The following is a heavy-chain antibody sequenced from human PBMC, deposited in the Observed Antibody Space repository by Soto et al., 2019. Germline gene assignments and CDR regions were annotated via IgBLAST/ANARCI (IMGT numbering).Heavy chain of an antibody. J-gene: IGHJ4*02. Sequence: GGSLRLSCSASGFTFNTFAMHWVRQTPGKGLEVVSAISSNGGNTYYADSVKGRFAISRDNSKNTLYLQMYSLRPEDTALYYCVKEGYMRSDWYGQFDCWGQGTLVTVSS. D-gene: IGHD6-19*01. V-gene: IGHV3-64D*06. CDR1: GFTFNTFA. CDR2: ISSNGGNT. CDR3: VKEGYMRSDWYGQFDC.